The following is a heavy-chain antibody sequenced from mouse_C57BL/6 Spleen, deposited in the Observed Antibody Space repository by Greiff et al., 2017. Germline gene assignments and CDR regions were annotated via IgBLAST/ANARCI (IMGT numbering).Heavy chain of an antibody. CDR2: IWRGGST. Sequence: VKLVESGPGLVQPSQSLSITCTVSGFSLTSYGVHWVRQSPGKGLEWLGVIWRGGSTDYNAAFMSRLSITKDNSKSQVFFKMNSLQADDTAIYYCAKKTTVNYAMDYWGQGTSVTVSS. CDR3: AKKTTVNYAMDY. CDR1: GFSLTSYG. J-gene: IGHJ4*01. V-gene: IGHV2-5*01. D-gene: IGHD1-1*01.